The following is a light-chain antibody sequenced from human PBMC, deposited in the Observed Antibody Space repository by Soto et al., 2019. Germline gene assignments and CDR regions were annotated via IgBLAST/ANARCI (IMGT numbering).Light chain of an antibody. V-gene: IGLV1-47*01. CDR3: AAWDDRLSVVV. J-gene: IGLJ2*01. Sequence: QSVLTQPPSASGTPGQRVTISCSGSSSNIGSNYVYWYQQLPGTAPKLLIYRNNQRPSGVPDRFSGSKSGTSSSLAISGLRDEEEAAYYCAAWDDRLSVVVVGGGTKLTVL. CDR2: RNN. CDR1: SSNIGSNY.